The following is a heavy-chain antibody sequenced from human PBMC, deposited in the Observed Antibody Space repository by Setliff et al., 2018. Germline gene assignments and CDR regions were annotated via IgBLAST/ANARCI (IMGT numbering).Heavy chain of an antibody. J-gene: IGHJ5*02. CDR3: AGLRAPGSHGLDP. D-gene: IGHD3-10*01. CDR2: FSGSSSTI. V-gene: IGHV3-48*01. CDR1: GFTFSSYS. Sequence: PGGSLRLSCAASGFTFSSYSMNWVRQAPGKGLEWVSYFSGSSSTIRYADSVKGRFTISRDNAKTSLYLQMNSLRADDTAVYYCAGLRAPGSHGLDPWGQGTLVTVSS.